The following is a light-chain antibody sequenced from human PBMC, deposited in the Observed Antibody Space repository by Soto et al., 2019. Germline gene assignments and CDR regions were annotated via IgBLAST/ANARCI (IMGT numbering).Light chain of an antibody. J-gene: IGKJ1*01. CDR3: QQYAYWPET. Sequence: EVMMTQFPDTVSVTPGETVTLSCGASQSERTNLAWYQQRPGQAPRLLIHYSSTRTSDIPARFSGSGSGTNFTLAISSLQSEDFAVYYCQQYAYWPETFGQGTKVEIK. CDR1: QSERTN. CDR2: YSS. V-gene: IGKV3D-15*01.